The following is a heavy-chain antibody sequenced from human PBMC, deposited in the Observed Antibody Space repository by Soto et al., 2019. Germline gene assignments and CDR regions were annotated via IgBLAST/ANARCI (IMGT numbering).Heavy chain of an antibody. CDR3: AKDSSIAGAGNFDY. CDR1: GFTFSSYG. J-gene: IGHJ4*02. CDR2: IWDDGSNK. V-gene: IGHV3-33*06. D-gene: IGHD6-13*01. Sequence: HPGGSLRLSCAASGFTFSSYGMHWVRQAPGKGLEWVSAIWDDGSNKYYADSVKGRFTISRDNSKNTLYLQMNSLRAEDTVVYYCAKDSSIAGAGNFDYWGQGTLVTVSS.